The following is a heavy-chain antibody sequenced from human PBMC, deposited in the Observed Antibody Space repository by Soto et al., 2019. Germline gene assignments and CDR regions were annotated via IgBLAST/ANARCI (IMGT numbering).Heavy chain of an antibody. V-gene: IGHV4-31*03. J-gene: IGHJ6*02. CDR3: ARLVLEGDYNHGHYYYYGMDV. CDR2: IYYSGST. CDR1: GGSISSGDYY. D-gene: IGHD4-17*01. Sequence: PSENLSLNCTVSGGSISSGDYYWSWIRQNPGKVLEWIGYIYYSGSTYYNPSLRSRVTISVDTSKNQFSLKLSSVTAADTAVYYCARLVLEGDYNHGHYYYYGMDVWGQGTTVT.